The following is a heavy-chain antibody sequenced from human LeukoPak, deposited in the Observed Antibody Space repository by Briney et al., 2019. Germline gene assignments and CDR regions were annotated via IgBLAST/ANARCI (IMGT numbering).Heavy chain of an antibody. Sequence: ASVKVSCKASGGTFSSYAISWVRQAPGQGLEWMGGIIPIFGTANYAQKFQGRVTITADKSTSTAYMELSSLRSEDTAVYYCARDTAYDYVWGSYRLDAFDIWGQGTMVTVSS. V-gene: IGHV1-69*06. CDR3: ARDTAYDYVWGSYRLDAFDI. CDR1: GGTFSSYA. CDR2: IIPIFGTA. J-gene: IGHJ3*02. D-gene: IGHD3-16*02.